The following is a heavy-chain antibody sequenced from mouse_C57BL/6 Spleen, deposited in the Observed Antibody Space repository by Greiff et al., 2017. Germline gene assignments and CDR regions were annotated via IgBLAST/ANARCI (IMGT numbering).Heavy chain of an antibody. CDR3: ARGTTGGFAY. J-gene: IGHJ3*01. D-gene: IGHD1-1*01. CDR1: GFNIKDYY. Sequence: EVKLMESGAELVKPGASVKLSCTASGFNIKDYYMHWVKQRPEQGLEWIGRIDPADGDTKYAPKFQGKATITADTSTNTAYLQLSSLTSEDTAVYYCARGTTGGFAYWGQGTLVTVSA. CDR2: IDPADGDT. V-gene: IGHV14-2*01.